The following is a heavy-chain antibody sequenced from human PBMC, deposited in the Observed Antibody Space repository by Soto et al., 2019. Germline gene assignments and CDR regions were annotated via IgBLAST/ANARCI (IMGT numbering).Heavy chain of an antibody. CDR2: TKEDGSEK. CDR1: GFTFSSYW. D-gene: IGHD4-17*01. CDR3: ARTTAFES. Sequence: GXSLRLSCAASGFTFSSYWMSWVRQAPGKGLEWVANTKEDGSEKNYVDSVKGRFTISRDNAKNSLYLQMNSLRAEDTAVYYCARTTAFESWGQGTLVTVSS. J-gene: IGHJ4*02. V-gene: IGHV3-7*05.